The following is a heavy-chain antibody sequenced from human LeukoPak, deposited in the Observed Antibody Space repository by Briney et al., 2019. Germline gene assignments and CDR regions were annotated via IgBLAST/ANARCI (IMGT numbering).Heavy chain of an antibody. CDR2: ISGSGGST. Sequence: GGSLRLSCAASGFTFSSYAMSWVRQAPGKGLEWVSAISGSGGSTYYADSVKGRFTISRDNSKNTLYLQMNSLRAEDTAVYYCAKGFRGSYDRPPVLFDYWGQGTLVTVSS. CDR1: GFTFSSYA. V-gene: IGHV3-23*01. CDR3: AKGFRGSYDRPPVLFDY. D-gene: IGHD1-26*01. J-gene: IGHJ4*02.